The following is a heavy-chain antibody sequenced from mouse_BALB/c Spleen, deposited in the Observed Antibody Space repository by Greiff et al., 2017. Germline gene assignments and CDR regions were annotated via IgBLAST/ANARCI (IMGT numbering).Heavy chain of an antibody. Sequence: VQLQQPGAELVRPGASVKLSCKASGYTFTSYWINWVTQRPGQGLEWIGNIYPSDSYTNYNQKFKDKATLTVDKSSSTAYMQLSSPTSEDSAVYYCTYGNYGFAYWGQGTLVTVSA. V-gene: IGHV1-69*02. J-gene: IGHJ3*01. CDR3: TYGNYGFAY. CDR2: IYPSDSYT. D-gene: IGHD2-1*01. CDR1: GYTFTSYW.